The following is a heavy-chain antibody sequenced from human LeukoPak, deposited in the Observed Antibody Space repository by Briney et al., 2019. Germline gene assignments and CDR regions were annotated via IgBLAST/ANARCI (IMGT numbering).Heavy chain of an antibody. V-gene: IGHV3-23*01. Sequence: GGSLRLSCAASGFTFSGYAMSWVRQAPGKGLEWVSAISGSGGSTYYADSVKGRFTISRDNSKNTLYLQMNSLRAEDTAVYYCAKGRITMVRGAWFDPWGQGTLVTVSS. D-gene: IGHD3-10*01. CDR1: GFTFSGYA. J-gene: IGHJ5*02. CDR3: AKGRITMVRGAWFDP. CDR2: ISGSGGST.